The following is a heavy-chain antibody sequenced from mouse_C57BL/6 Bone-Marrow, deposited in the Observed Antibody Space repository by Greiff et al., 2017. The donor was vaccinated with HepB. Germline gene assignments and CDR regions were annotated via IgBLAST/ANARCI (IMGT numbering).Heavy chain of an antibody. CDR1: GYSFTGYY. CDR2: INPSTGGT. V-gene: IGHV1-42*01. Sequence: EVQLQQSGPELVKPGASVKISCKASGYSFTGYYMNWVKQSPEKSLEWIGEINPSTGGTTYNQKFKAKATLTVDKSSSTAYMQLKSLTSEDSAVYYCASYGSSYDFDYWGQGTTLTVSS. CDR3: ASYGSSYDFDY. D-gene: IGHD1-1*01. J-gene: IGHJ2*01.